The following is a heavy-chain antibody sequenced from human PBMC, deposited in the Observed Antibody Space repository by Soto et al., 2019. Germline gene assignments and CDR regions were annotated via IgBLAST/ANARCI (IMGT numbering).Heavy chain of an antibody. Sequence: GGSLRLSCTGSGFDFGDYYMSWIRQAPGKGLEWVSYIDSGDGTTYYTDSVKGRFNISRDNAKKTVYLQMSSLRVEDTAIYYCVRPYYSSSWFPFDRWGQGTLVTVSS. V-gene: IGHV3-11*01. CDR1: GFDFGDYY. CDR3: VRPYYSSSWFPFDR. CDR2: IDSGDGTT. D-gene: IGHD6-13*01. J-gene: IGHJ4*02.